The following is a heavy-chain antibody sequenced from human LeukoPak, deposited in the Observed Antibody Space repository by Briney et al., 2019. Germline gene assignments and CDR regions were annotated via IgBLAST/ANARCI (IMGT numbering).Heavy chain of an antibody. D-gene: IGHD3-22*01. CDR3: ARSIVVGDFDY. Sequence: PSETLSLTCAASGVSISSYYLSWIRQPPRKGLEWIWYIYYSGSTNYNPSVKSRVTISVDTSKNQFSLKLSSVTAADTSVYYCARSIVVGDFDYWGQGTLVTVSS. CDR1: GVSISSYY. CDR2: IYYSGST. J-gene: IGHJ4*02. V-gene: IGHV4-59*08.